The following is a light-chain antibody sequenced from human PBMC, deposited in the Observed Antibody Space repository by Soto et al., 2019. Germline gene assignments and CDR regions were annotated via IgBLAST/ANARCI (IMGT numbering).Light chain of an antibody. V-gene: IGKV4-1*01. CDR3: HQYFTFPWT. J-gene: IGKJ1*01. Sequence: DIVLTQSPDSLAVSPGERATINFESSQIVMYSNNKNYISWFQQKPGQSPQLLIFWASMRESGVPDRFSGSRSGTNFTLTISGLQAEDVAIYYCHQYFTFPWTFGQGTKVDIK. CDR2: WAS. CDR1: QIVMYSNNKNY.